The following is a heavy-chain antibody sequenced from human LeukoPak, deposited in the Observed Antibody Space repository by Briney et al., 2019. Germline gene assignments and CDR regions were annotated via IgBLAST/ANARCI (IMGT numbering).Heavy chain of an antibody. J-gene: IGHJ4*02. Sequence: VAVIWYDGSNKYYADSVKGRFTISRDNSKNTLYLQMNSLRAEDTAVYYCAREGHGDDFDYWGQGTLVTVSS. CDR2: IWYDGSNK. D-gene: IGHD4-17*01. V-gene: IGHV3-33*01. CDR3: AREGHGDDFDY.